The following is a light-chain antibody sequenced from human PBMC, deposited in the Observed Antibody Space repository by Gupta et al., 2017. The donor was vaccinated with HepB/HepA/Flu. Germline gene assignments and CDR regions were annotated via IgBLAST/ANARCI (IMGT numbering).Light chain of an antibody. CDR3: QQRRGGRT. Sequence: DIVLTQSPATLSLSPGERATLSCRASQNVGTYLAWYQQKHGKAPSLLMYDASQRATGIPARFSGSGSGTEFNLTITSLEPEDFAVEYCQQRRGGRTFGEGTKVEVK. CDR1: QNVGTY. CDR2: DAS. V-gene: IGKV3-11*01. J-gene: IGKJ4*02.